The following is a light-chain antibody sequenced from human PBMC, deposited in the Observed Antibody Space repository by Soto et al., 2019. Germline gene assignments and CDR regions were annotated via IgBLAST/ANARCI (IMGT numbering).Light chain of an antibody. CDR3: ASYINTGNHYL. V-gene: IGLV2-14*01. CDR1: NSDIGGYNY. J-gene: IGLJ1*01. Sequence: QSVLTQPASESGSPGQSITISCTGTNSDIGGYNYVTWYQQHPGKAPKVMIFEVINRPSGVSNRFPGSKSGTTASLTISGLQTEEEADYYCASYINTGNHYLLGPATKVTV. CDR2: EVI.